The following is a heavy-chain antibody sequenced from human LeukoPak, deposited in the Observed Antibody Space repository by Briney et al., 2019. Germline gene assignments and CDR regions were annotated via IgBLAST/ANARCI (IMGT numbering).Heavy chain of an antibody. CDR3: ATTRSYYYDSSGYHPGAVDY. CDR1: GFTFSSYA. D-gene: IGHD3-22*01. CDR2: INHSGST. V-gene: IGHV4-34*08. J-gene: IGHJ4*02. Sequence: PGGSLRLSCAASGFTFSSYAMSWIRQPPGKGLEWIGEINHSGSTNYNPSLKSRVTISVDTSKNQFSLKLSSVTAADTAVYYCATTRSYYYDSSGYHPGAVDYWGQGTLVTVSS.